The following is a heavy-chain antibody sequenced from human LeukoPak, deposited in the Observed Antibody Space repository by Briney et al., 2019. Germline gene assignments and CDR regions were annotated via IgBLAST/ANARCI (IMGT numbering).Heavy chain of an antibody. Sequence: SLRLSCAASGFTFDDYAMHWVRQAPGKGLEWVSGISWNSGSIGYADSVKGRFTISRDNAKNSLYLQMNSLRAEDTALYYCAKDYTGSSGLDYWGQGTLVTVSS. CDR1: GFTFDDYA. V-gene: IGHV3-9*01. CDR2: ISWNSGSI. D-gene: IGHD6-19*01. CDR3: AKDYTGSSGLDY. J-gene: IGHJ4*02.